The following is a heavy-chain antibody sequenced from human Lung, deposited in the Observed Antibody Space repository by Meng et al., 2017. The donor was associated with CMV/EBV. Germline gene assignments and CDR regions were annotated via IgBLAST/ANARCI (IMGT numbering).Heavy chain of an antibody. CDR2: IYTSGST. J-gene: IGHJ4*02. CDR1: GGSISSYY. CDR3: ARVRPLLVVRGSYYFDY. V-gene: IGHV4-4*07. D-gene: IGHD3-10*01. Sequence: SETLSLTCTVSGGSISSYYWSWIRQPAGKGLEWIGRIYTSGSTNYNPSLKSRVTMSVDTSKNQFSLKLSSVTAADTAVYYCARVRPLLVVRGSYYFDYWGQGTXVTVSS.